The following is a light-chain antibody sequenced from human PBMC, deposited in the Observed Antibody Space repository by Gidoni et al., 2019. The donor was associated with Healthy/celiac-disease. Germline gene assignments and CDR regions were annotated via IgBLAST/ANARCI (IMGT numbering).Light chain of an antibody. V-gene: IGKV4-1*01. Sequence: DIVMTQSPDSLTVSLGERATINCKSSQSVLYSSNNKNYLVWYQQKPGQPPKLLIHWASTRESGVPDRFIGSGSGTDFTLTISSLQAEDVAVYYCQQYYSFPRTFGQXTKVQIK. J-gene: IGKJ1*01. CDR1: QSVLYSSNNKNY. CDR2: WAS. CDR3: QQYYSFPRT.